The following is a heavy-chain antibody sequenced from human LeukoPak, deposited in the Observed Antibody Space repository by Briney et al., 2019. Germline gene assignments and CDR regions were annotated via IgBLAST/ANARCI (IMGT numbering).Heavy chain of an antibody. CDR3: ARAYCGGDCYFKGGYYFGY. V-gene: IGHV4-59*01. D-gene: IGHD2-21*02. Sequence: SETLSLTCTVSGGSISSYYWSWIRQPPGKGLEWIGYIYYSGSTNYNPSLKSRVTISVDTSKNQFSLKLSSVTAADTAVYYCARAYCGGDCYFKGGYYFGYWGQGTLVTVSS. CDR1: GGSISSYY. J-gene: IGHJ4*02. CDR2: IYYSGST.